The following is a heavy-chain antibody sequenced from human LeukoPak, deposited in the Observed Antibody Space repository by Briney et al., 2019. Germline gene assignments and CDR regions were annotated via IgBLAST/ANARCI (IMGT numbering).Heavy chain of an antibody. D-gene: IGHD2-2*01. CDR1: GFTFSSYT. V-gene: IGHV3-21*01. J-gene: IGHJ4*02. CDR2: IIRSGTYV. Sequence: GGSLRLSCAASGFTFSSYTMNWVRQAPGKGLEWVSSIIRSGTYVYYADSVRGRFTISRDNAKNSLYLQLNSLRAEDTAVYYCAKELIDIVVVPAAPYFDYWGQGTLVTVSS. CDR3: AKELIDIVVVPAAPYFDY.